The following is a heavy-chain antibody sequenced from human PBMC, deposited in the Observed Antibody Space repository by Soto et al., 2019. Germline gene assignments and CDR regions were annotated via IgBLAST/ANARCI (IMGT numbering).Heavy chain of an antibody. CDR2: IYYSGST. D-gene: IGHD5-12*01. CDR3: GRHVGSGYDLNDAFDI. Sequence: QLQLQESGPGLVKPSETLSLTCTVSGGSISSSSYYWGWIRQPPGKGLEWIGSIYYSGSTYYNPSLKSRVTISVDTSKNQFSLKLSSVNAADTAVYYCGRHVGSGYDLNDAFDIWGQGTMVTVSS. CDR1: GGSISSSSYY. J-gene: IGHJ3*02. V-gene: IGHV4-39*01.